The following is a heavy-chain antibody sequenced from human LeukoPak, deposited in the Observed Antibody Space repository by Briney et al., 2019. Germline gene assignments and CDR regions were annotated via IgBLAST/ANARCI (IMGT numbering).Heavy chain of an antibody. J-gene: IGHJ3*02. CDR1: GYSFTSYW. V-gene: IGHV5-51*01. CDR3: ARLAHDSSGYLVAFDI. D-gene: IGHD3-22*01. CDR2: IYPGDSDT. Sequence: GESLKISCKGSGYSFTSYWIGWVRQMPGKGLEWMGIIYPGDSDTRYSPSFQGQVTISADKSISTAYLEWSSLKASDTAMYYCARLAHDSSGYLVAFDIWGQGTMVTVSS.